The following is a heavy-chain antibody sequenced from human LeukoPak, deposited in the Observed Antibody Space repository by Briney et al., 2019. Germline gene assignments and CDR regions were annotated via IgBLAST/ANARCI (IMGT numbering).Heavy chain of an antibody. CDR1: GFTFANYE. CDR2: ISNSGGTM. J-gene: IGHJ4*02. Sequence: GGSLRLSCAASGFTFANYEINWVRQAPGKGLEWVSYISNSGGTMYYADSVKGRFTISRDNAKNSLDLQMTSLRAEDTAVYYCARGPRAYTSGWYYFDYWGRGTLVTVSS. V-gene: IGHV3-48*03. D-gene: IGHD6-19*01. CDR3: ARGPRAYTSGWYYFDY.